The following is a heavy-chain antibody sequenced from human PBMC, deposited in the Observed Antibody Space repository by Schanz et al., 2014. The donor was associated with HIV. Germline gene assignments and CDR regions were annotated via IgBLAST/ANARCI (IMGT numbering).Heavy chain of an antibody. CDR2: ISHDGSNK. V-gene: IGHV3-30*18. Sequence: QVQLVESGGGMVLPGTSLRLSCAASGGTFSAHAFHWVRQAPGRGLEWVALISHDGSNKYYADSVKGRFTISRDNAKNSLYLQMNSLRAEDTALYYCAKDMGSGSYETFDIWGQGTMVTVSS. CDR1: GGTFSAHA. CDR3: AKDMGSGSYETFDI. D-gene: IGHD1-26*01. J-gene: IGHJ3*02.